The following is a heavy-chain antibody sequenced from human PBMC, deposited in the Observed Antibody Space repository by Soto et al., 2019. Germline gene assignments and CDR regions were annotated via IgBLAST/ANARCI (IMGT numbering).Heavy chain of an antibody. Sequence: SETLSLTCTVSGGSISSYYWTWIRQPPGKGLEWIGYIYYSGSTNYNPFLKSRVTISVDTSKNQFSLKLSSVTAADTAVYYCARVRGSHYSGLDYWGQGTRVTVSS. D-gene: IGHD1-26*01. J-gene: IGHJ4*02. V-gene: IGHV4-59*01. CDR2: IYYSGST. CDR1: GGSISSYY. CDR3: ARVRGSHYSGLDY.